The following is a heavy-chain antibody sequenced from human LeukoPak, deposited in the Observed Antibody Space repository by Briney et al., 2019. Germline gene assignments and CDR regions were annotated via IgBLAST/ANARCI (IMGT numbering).Heavy chain of an antibody. V-gene: IGHV3-21*01. CDR2: ISTSSTYI. CDR3: ARDPPFIIGTTFFDY. CDR1: GLTFSSYS. Sequence: GESLGLSCAASGLTFSSYSMNWVRQAPGKGLEWVSSISTSSTYIYYADSVKGRFTISRDNAKNSLYLQMNSLRAEDTAVYYCARDPPFIIGTTFFDYWGQGTLVTVSS. J-gene: IGHJ4*02. D-gene: IGHD1-20*01.